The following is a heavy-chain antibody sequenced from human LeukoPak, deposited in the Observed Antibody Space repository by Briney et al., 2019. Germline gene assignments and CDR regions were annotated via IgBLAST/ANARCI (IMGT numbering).Heavy chain of an antibody. D-gene: IGHD6-19*01. J-gene: IGHJ4*02. V-gene: IGHV3-7*01. CDR2: IRQDGGEK. CDR1: GFTFSNDW. Sequence: GGSLRLSCAASGFTFSNDWMGWVRQAPGKGLEWVANIRQDGGEKFYVDSVKGRFTISRDNAKNALNLQMNSLRAEDTAVYYCTRDGSGWSNYWGQGTLVTVSS. CDR3: TRDGSGWSNY.